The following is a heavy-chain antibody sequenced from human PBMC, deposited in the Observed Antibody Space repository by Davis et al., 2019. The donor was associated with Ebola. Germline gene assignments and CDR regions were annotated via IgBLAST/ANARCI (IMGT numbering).Heavy chain of an antibody. CDR3: ARGGSLIDY. CDR1: GFTFSSYA. Sequence: GGSLRLSCAASGFTFSSYAMSWVRQAPGKGLEWVSAISGSGGSTYSADSVKGRFTISRDNAKNSLYLQMNSLTAEDTAVYYCARGGSLIDYWGQGTLVTVSS. D-gene: IGHD3-16*01. J-gene: IGHJ4*02. V-gene: IGHV3-23*01. CDR2: ISGSGGST.